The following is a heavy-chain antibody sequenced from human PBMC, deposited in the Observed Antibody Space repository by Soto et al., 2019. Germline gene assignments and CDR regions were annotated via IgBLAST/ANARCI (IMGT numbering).Heavy chain of an antibody. CDR2: INPSGGST. J-gene: IGHJ4*02. CDR3: ARVHRGYSGYEPEDY. V-gene: IGHV1-46*03. D-gene: IGHD5-12*01. CDR1: GYTFTIYY. Sequence: ASVKVSCKASGYTFTIYYMHWVRQAPGQGLEWMGIINPSGGSTSYAQKFQGRVTMTRDTSTSTVYMELSSLRSEDTAVYYCARVHRGYSGYEPEDYWGQGTLVTVSS.